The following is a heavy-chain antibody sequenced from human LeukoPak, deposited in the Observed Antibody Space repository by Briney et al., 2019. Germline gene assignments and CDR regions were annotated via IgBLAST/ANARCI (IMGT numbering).Heavy chain of an antibody. V-gene: IGHV3-53*01. CDR3: GRVWEFSFDF. J-gene: IGHJ4*01. Sequence: GGSLRLSCAASGFSVSTDHMSWVRQAPGKGLECVSLLYADGGTYYADSVKGRFTFSRDTSKNTLSLQLNSLRAEDTAVYYCGRVWEFSFDFLGQGTLVTVSS. CDR1: GFSVSTDH. CDR2: LYADGGT. D-gene: IGHD3-16*01.